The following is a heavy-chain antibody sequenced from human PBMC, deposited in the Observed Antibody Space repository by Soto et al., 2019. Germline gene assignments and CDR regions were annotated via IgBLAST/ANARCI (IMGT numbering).Heavy chain of an antibody. CDR3: ARGTGSGMDV. Sequence: ASVKVSCKASGYTFTNYAMHWVRQAPGQRLEWMGWINAGNGNTKYSQKFQGRVTITRDTSASTAYMELSSLRSEDTAVYYCARGTGSGMDVWGKGTTFTVPS. V-gene: IGHV1-3*01. J-gene: IGHJ6*04. CDR2: INAGNGNT. D-gene: IGHD3-10*01. CDR1: GYTFTNYA.